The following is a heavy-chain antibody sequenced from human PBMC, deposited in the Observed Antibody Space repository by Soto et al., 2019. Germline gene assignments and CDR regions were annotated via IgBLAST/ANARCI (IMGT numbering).Heavy chain of an antibody. CDR1: GYTFTSYY. Sequence: ASVKVSCQASGYTFTSYYMHWVRQAPGQGLEWMGIINPSGGSTSYAQKFQGRVTMTRDTSTSTVYMELSSLRSEDTAVYYCARDPYYDILTGWQNYYYYGMDVWGQGTTVTVSS. CDR3: ARDPYYDILTGWQNYYYYGMDV. V-gene: IGHV1-46*01. D-gene: IGHD3-9*01. CDR2: INPSGGST. J-gene: IGHJ6*02.